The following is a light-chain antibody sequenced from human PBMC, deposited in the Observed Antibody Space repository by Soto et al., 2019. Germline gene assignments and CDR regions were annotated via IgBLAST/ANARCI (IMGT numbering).Light chain of an antibody. CDR1: QFVSSN. CDR3: QQYQNWPPIT. J-gene: IGKJ5*01. Sequence: EIVMTQSPATLSVSPGERATLSCRASQFVSSNLAWYQQKPGQAPRLLIYGASTRATGIPARFSGSGSGTEFTLTISNLQSEDFAVYFCQQYQNWPPITFGQGTRLEIK. V-gene: IGKV3D-15*01. CDR2: GAS.